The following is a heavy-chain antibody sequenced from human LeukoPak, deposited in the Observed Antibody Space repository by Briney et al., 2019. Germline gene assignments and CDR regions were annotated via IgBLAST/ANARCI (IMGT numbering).Heavy chain of an antibody. CDR1: GYTFTSYG. CDR2: ISAYNGNT. D-gene: IGHD3-10*01. CDR3: AGVTDYYGSGTKGYFDY. V-gene: IGHV1-18*04. Sequence: ASVKVSCKASGYTFTSYGISWVRQAPGQGLEWMGWISAYNGNTNYAQKLQGRVTMTTDTSTSTAYMELRSLRSDDTAVYYCAGVTDYYGSGTKGYFDYWGQGTLVTVSS. J-gene: IGHJ4*02.